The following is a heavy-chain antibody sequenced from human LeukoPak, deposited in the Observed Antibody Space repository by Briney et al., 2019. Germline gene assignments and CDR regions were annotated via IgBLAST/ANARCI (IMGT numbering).Heavy chain of an antibody. Sequence: SETLSLTCAVYGGSFSGYYWSWIRQPPGKGLEWIGEINHSGSTNYNPSLKSRVTISVDTSKNQFSMKLSSVTAADTAVYFCARGLRDGYALFYFDYWGQGTLVTVSS. V-gene: IGHV4-34*01. CDR1: GGSFSGYY. D-gene: IGHD5-24*01. CDR2: INHSGST. J-gene: IGHJ4*02. CDR3: ARGLRDGYALFYFDY.